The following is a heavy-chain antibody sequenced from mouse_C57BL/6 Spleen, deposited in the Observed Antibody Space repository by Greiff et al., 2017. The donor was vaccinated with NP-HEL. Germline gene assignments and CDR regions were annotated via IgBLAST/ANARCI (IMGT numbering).Heavy chain of an antibody. CDR3: ASEAGTGFAY. J-gene: IGHJ3*01. V-gene: IGHV2-6*01. CDR1: GFSLTSYG. CDR2: IWGVGST. D-gene: IGHD3-3*01. Sequence: QVQLQQSGPGLVAPSQSLSITCTVSGFSLTSYGVDWVRQSPGKGLEWLGVIWGVGSTNYNSALKSRLSISKDNSKSQVFLKMNSLQTDDTAMYYCASEAGTGFAYWGQGTLVTVSA.